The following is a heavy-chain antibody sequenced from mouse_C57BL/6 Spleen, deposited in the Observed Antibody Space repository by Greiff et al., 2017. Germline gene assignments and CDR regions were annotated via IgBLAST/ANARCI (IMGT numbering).Heavy chain of an antibody. CDR2: ISNGGGST. J-gene: IGHJ2*01. Sequence: VQLKESGGGLVQPGGSLKLSCAASGFTFSDYYMYWVRQTPEKRLEWVAYISNGGGSTYYPDTVKGRFTISRDNAKNTLYLQMSRLKSEDTAMYYCARRTGTGYFDYWGQGTTLTVSS. CDR3: ARRTGTGYFDY. V-gene: IGHV5-12*01. D-gene: IGHD4-1*01. CDR1: GFTFSDYY.